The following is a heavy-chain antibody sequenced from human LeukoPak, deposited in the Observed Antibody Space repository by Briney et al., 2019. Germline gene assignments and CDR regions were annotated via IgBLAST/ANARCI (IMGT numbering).Heavy chain of an antibody. V-gene: IGHV3-23*05. CDR3: AKAPTLTSFGS. CDR1: GFTLSNSA. J-gene: IGHJ4*01. Sequence: PGGSLRLSCVVSGFTLSNSARTWVRQAPGKGLEWVAIIGDRDTSTNYPDSVRGRFIISRDNSKDTLHLQMDSLTVEDTPVYYCAKAPTLTSFGSWGQGTLVTVSS. CDR2: IGDRDTST. D-gene: IGHD4-17*01.